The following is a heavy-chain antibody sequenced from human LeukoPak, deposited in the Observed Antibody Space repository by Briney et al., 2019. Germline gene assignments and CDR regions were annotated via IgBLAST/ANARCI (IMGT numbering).Heavy chain of an antibody. J-gene: IGHJ3*02. V-gene: IGHV4-61*02. Sequence: SETLSLTCTVSGGSITNLDYYWPWIRQPAGKRLEWIGRIYTSGGTNYNPSLKSRVTMSVDRSKNEISLHLASLTAADTALYYCAGRGSSSGTFDIWGPGTFVTVSS. CDR2: IYTSGGT. CDR3: AGRGSSSGTFDI. CDR1: GGSITNLDYY. D-gene: IGHD3-10*01.